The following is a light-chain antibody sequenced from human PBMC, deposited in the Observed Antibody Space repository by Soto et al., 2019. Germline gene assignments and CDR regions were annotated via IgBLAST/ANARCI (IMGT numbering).Light chain of an antibody. Sequence: DIQMTQSPSTLSASVGDRVTITCRASQSVSTRLAWYQQKPGKAPKLLIYDASSLQTGVASRFSGSGSGAEFTLTISSLQPDGFATYYCQQYQSYSETFGHGTKVEIK. J-gene: IGKJ1*01. CDR1: QSVSTR. CDR2: DAS. CDR3: QQYQSYSET. V-gene: IGKV1-5*01.